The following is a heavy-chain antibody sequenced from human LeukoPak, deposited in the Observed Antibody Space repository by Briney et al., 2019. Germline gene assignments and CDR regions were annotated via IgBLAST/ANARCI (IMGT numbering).Heavy chain of an antibody. CDR1: GGSFSGYY. Sequence: SETLPLTCAVYGGSFSGYYWSWIRQPPGKGLEWIGEINHSGSTNYNPSLKSRVTISVDTSKNQFSLKLSSVTAADTAVYYCARAPHDSSGFDYWGQGTLVTVSS. CDR3: ARAPHDSSGFDY. V-gene: IGHV4-34*01. J-gene: IGHJ4*02. CDR2: INHSGST. D-gene: IGHD3-22*01.